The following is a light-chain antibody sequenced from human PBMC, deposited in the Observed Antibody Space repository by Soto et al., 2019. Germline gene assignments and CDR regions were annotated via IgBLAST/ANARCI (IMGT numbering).Light chain of an antibody. CDR2: DAS. CDR3: QQRSNWPPEFT. V-gene: IGKV3-11*01. CDR1: QSVSSH. J-gene: IGKJ3*01. Sequence: EIVLTQSPATLSLSLGERATLSCRASQSVSSHLTWYQQKPGQAPRLLIYDASNRATGIPDRFSGSGSGTDFPLTISSLETEDFAVYYCQQRSNWPPEFTFGPGTKVDIK.